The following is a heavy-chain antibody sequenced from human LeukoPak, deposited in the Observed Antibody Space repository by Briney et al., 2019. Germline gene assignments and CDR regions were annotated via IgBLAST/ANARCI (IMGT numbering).Heavy chain of an antibody. CDR1: GYTFTSYY. J-gene: IGHJ4*02. D-gene: IGHD5-12*01. CDR2: INPSGGST. CDR3: ARAGYSGYDAFY. V-gene: IGHV1-46*01. Sequence: ASVKVSCKASGYTFTSYYMHWVRQAPGQGLEWMGIINPSGGSTSYAQKFQGRVTMTRDMSTSTVYMELSSPRSEDTAVYYCARAGYSGYDAFYWGQGTLVTVSS.